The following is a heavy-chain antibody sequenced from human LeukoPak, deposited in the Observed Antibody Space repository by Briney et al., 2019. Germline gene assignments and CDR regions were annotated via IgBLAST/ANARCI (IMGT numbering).Heavy chain of an antibody. Sequence: GGSLRLSCAASGFTFSSYAMHWVRQAPGKGLEWVAVISYDGSNKYYADSVKGRFTISRDNSKNTLYLQMNSLRAEDTAVYYCARDGNYYGSGSYYAYFDYWGQGTLVTVSS. D-gene: IGHD3-10*01. CDR2: ISYDGSNK. V-gene: IGHV3-30-3*01. CDR1: GFTFSSYA. J-gene: IGHJ4*02. CDR3: ARDGNYYGSGSYYAYFDY.